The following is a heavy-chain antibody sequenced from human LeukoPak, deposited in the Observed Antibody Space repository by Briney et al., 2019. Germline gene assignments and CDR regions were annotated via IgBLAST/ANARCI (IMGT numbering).Heavy chain of an antibody. CDR2: ISAYNGNT. D-gene: IGHD5-24*01. Sequence: ASVKVSCKASGYTFISYGICWVRQAPGQGLEWMGWISAYNGNTNYAQKLQGRVTMTTDTSTSTAYMELRSLRSDDTAVYYCARGSRGWLQLYQFDYWGQGTLVTVSS. CDR1: GYTFISYG. J-gene: IGHJ4*02. V-gene: IGHV1-18*01. CDR3: ARGSRGWLQLYQFDY.